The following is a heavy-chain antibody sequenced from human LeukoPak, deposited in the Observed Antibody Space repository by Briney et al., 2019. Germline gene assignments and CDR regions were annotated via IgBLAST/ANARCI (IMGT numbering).Heavy chain of an antibody. Sequence: GGSLRLSCAASEFSVGSNYMTWVRQAPGKGLEWVSLIYSGGSTYYADSVKGRFTISRDNSKNTLYLQMNSLRAEDTAVYYCGTVRTTTAYDILTGYLGRWGQGTLVTVSS. J-gene: IGHJ4*02. CDR1: EFSVGSNY. V-gene: IGHV3-66*01. CDR3: GTVRTTTAYDILTGYLGR. D-gene: IGHD3-9*01. CDR2: IYSGGST.